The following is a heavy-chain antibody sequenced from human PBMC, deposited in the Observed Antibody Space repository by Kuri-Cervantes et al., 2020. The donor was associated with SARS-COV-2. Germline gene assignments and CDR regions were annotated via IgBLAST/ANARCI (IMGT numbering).Heavy chain of an antibody. CDR3: ARVGAVGTDYYFDQ. V-gene: IGHV4-59*01. J-gene: IGHJ4*02. Sequence: SETLSLTCTVFGASINNYYWSWIRQPPGKGLEWIAYIHHSGSSNYSSSLKSRVTMSVDTSKSQLSLKLNSVTAADTAVYYCARVGAVGTDYYFDQWGQGTLVTVSS. CDR1: GASINNYY. CDR2: IHHSGSS. D-gene: IGHD1-26*01.